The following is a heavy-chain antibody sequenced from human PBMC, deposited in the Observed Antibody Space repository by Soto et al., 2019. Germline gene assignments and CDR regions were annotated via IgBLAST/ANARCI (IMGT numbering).Heavy chain of an antibody. D-gene: IGHD5-18*01. V-gene: IGHV3-33*01. J-gene: IGHJ5*02. Sequence: GGSLRLSCAASGFTFSSYGMHWVRQAPGKGLEWVAVIWYDGSNKYYADSVKGRFTISRDNSKNTLYLQMNSLRAEDTAVYYCARDYPPVGVQLWSRRNNWFDPWGQGTLVTVSS. CDR2: IWYDGSNK. CDR1: GFTFSSYG. CDR3: ARDYPPVGVQLWSRRNNWFDP.